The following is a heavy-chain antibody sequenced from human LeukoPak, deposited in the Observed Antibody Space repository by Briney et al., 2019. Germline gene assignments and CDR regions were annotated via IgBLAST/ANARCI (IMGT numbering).Heavy chain of an antibody. CDR3: AKATYDSSGYYSYYYYYGMDV. Sequence: GGSLRLSCAASGFTFDDYAMHWVRQAPGKGPEWVSGISWNSGSIGYADSVKGRFTISRDNAKNSLYLQMNSLRAEDTALYYCAKATYDSSGYYSYYYYYGMDVWGQGTTVTVSS. D-gene: IGHD3-22*01. CDR2: ISWNSGSI. J-gene: IGHJ6*02. CDR1: GFTFDDYA. V-gene: IGHV3-9*01.